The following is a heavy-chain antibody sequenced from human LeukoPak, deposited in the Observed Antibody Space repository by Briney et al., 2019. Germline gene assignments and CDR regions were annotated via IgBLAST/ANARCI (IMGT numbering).Heavy chain of an antibody. CDR1: GFTFSGNY. CDR3: ARGRGDFWSGYWLGYYFDY. Sequence: GGSLRLSCAASGFTFSGNYMSWVRQAPGKGLEWVSVIYSGGSTYYADSVKGRFTISRDNSKNTLYLQMNSLRAEDTAVYYCARGRGDFWSGYWLGYYFDYWGQGTLVTVSS. J-gene: IGHJ4*02. D-gene: IGHD3-3*01. V-gene: IGHV3-53*01. CDR2: IYSGGST.